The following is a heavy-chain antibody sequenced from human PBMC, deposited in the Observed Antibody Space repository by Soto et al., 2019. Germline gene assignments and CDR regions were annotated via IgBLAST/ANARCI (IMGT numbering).Heavy chain of an antibody. V-gene: IGHV3-23*01. CDR3: ARRSSGWYFDY. CDR2: ISGSGGST. D-gene: IGHD6-19*01. CDR1: GFTFSSYA. J-gene: IGHJ4*02. Sequence: EVQLLESGGGLVQPGGSLRLSCAASGFTFSSYAMNWVRQAPGKGLEWVSVISGSGGSTYYADSVKGRFTISRDNSKNTLYLQMNSLRAEVTAVYYCARRSSGWYFDYWGQGTLVTVSS.